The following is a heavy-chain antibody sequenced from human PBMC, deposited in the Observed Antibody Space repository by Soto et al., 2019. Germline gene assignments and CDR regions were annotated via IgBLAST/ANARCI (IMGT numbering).Heavy chain of an antibody. V-gene: IGHV3-30-3*01. Sequence: GGSLRLSCAASGFTFSSYAMHWVRLAPGKGLEWVAVISCDGSNKYYADSVKGRFTISRENSKNTLYLQMNSLRAEDTAVYYCGRHNADKYDGGGGDYNDYYYAVDVGGHGTTLTVAS. D-gene: IGHD3-3*01. CDR3: GRHNADKYDGGGGDYNDYYYAVDV. CDR2: ISCDGSNK. CDR1: GFTFSSYA. J-gene: IGHJ6*02.